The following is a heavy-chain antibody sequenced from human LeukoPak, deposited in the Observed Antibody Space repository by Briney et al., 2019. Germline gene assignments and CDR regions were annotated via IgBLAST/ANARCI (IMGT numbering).Heavy chain of an antibody. V-gene: IGHV4-39*07. J-gene: IGHJ5*02. CDR1: GGSISSSSYY. Sequence: SETLSLTCTVSGGSISSSSYYWGWIRQPPGNGLEWIGSIYYSGSTYYNPSLKSRVTISVDTSKNQFSLKLSSLTAADTAVYYCASAGSSGWYGGWFDPWGQGTLVTVSS. D-gene: IGHD6-19*01. CDR3: ASAGSSGWYGGWFDP. CDR2: IYYSGST.